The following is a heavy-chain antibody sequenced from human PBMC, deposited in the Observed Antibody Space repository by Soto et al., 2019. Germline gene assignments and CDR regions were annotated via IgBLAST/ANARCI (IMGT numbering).Heavy chain of an antibody. Sequence: QVQLQESGPGLVKPSQTLSLTCTVSGGSISSGGNYWSWIRQHPGKGLEWIGFIDYSGSTYYNPSLKRRXTLTVXXSKSQFSLKLISVTAADTAVYYCARAAGTAGLSDYWGQGTLVTVSS. CDR2: IDYSGST. CDR1: GGSISSGGNY. D-gene: IGHD6-13*01. V-gene: IGHV4-31*03. J-gene: IGHJ4*02. CDR3: ARAAGTAGLSDY.